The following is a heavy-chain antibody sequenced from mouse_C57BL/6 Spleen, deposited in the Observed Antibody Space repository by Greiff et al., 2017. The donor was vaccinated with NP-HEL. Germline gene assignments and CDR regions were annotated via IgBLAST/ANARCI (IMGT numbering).Heavy chain of an antibody. CDR1: GYTFTSYG. CDR2: ISPRSGNT. V-gene: IGHV1-81*01. D-gene: IGHD2-1*01. J-gene: IGHJ2*01. CDR3: APIYYGNYYFDY. Sequence: QVQLQQSGAELARPGASVKLSCKASGYTFTSYGISWVKQRPGQGLEWIGEISPRSGNTYYNEKFKGKATLTADKSSSTAYMELRSLTSEDSAVYFCAPIYYGNYYFDYWGQGTTLTVSS.